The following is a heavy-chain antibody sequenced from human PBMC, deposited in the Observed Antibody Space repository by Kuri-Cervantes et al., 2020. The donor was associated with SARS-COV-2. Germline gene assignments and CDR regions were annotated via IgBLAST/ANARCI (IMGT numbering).Heavy chain of an antibody. CDR1: GYTLTELS. D-gene: IGHD3-10*01. CDR2: FDPEDGET. Sequence: ASVKVSCRVSGYTLTELSMHWVRQAPGKGLEWMGGFDPEDGETIYAQKFQGRVTMTEDTSTDTAYMELSSLRSEDTAVYYCAKTSLVRGLPFDYWGQGTLVTVSS. J-gene: IGHJ4*02. CDR3: AKTSLVRGLPFDY. V-gene: IGHV1-24*01.